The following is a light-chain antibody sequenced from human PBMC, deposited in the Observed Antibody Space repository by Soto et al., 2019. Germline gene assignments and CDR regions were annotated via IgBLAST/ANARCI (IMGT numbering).Light chain of an antibody. CDR1: QSVSSF. CDR3: QWDNHWTSFT. V-gene: IGKV3D-15*01. Sequence: TASLSQGEKISLFAGSSQSVSSFLAWYQQKPGQAPRLLIYAASNRATGIPARFSGSGSGTDFTRTICGLQSEVLAVYSCQWDNHWTSFTCGQGTRLEIK. CDR2: AAS. J-gene: IGKJ5*01.